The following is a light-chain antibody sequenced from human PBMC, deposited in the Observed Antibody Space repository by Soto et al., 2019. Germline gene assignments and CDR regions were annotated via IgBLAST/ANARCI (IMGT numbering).Light chain of an antibody. CDR1: SSDVGGYNY. Sequence: QSVLTQPASVSGSPGQSITISCTGTSSDVGGYNYVSWYQHHPGKAPKLMIYDVTNRPSGVSNRFSGSKSGNTASLTISGLHYEDEADYYCSSYTSSRTLGFGGGTKLTVL. J-gene: IGLJ2*01. CDR2: DVT. CDR3: SSYTSSRTLG. V-gene: IGLV2-14*01.